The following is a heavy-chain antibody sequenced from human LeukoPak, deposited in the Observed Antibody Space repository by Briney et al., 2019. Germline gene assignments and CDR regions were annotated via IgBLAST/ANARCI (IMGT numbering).Heavy chain of an antibody. Sequence: PGGSLRLSCAASGFTFSNAWMTWVRQAPGKGLEWVGRIRSGTDGGTTDYAAPVKGRFTISRDDSKNTLYLQMNSLKTEDTAVYYCTTYKWELLAVDYWGQGTLVTVSS. D-gene: IGHD1-26*01. CDR3: TTYKWELLAVDY. CDR2: IRSGTDGGTT. J-gene: IGHJ4*02. V-gene: IGHV3-15*01. CDR1: GFTFSNAW.